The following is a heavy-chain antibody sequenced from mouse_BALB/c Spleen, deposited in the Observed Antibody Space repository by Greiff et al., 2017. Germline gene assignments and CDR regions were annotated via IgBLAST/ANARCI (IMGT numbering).Heavy chain of an antibody. D-gene: IGHD1-1*01. CDR2: IYPYNGGT. J-gene: IGHJ1*01. V-gene: IGHV1S29*02. Sequence: VQLQQSGPELVKPGASVKISCKASGYTFTDYNMHWVKQSHGKSLEWIGYIYPYNGGTGYNQKFKSKATLTVDNSSSTAYMELRSLTSEDSAVYYCARDNYYGSSYWYFDVWGAGTTVTVSS. CDR3: ARDNYYGSSYWYFDV. CDR1: GYTFTDYN.